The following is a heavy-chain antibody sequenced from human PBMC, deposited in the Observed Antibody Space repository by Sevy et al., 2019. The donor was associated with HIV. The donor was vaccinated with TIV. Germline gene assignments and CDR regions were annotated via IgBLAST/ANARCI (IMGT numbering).Heavy chain of an antibody. CDR3: ARDRGYGDSYFDY. V-gene: IGHV4-30-4*01. CDR1: GGSISSGDYY. D-gene: IGHD4-17*01. J-gene: IGHJ4*02. CDR2: IYYSGST. Sequence: SETLSLTCTVSGGSISSGDYYWSWIRQPPGKGLEWIGYIYYSGSTYYNPSLKSRVTISVDTSKNQFSLKLSSVTAADTAVYYCARDRGYGDSYFDYWGQGTLVTVSS.